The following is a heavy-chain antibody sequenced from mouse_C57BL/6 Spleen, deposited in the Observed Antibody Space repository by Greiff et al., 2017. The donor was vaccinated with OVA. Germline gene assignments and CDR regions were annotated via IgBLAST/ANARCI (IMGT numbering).Heavy chain of an antibody. CDR3: ARSSGGYYGY. V-gene: IGHV1-42*01. CDR1: GYSFTGYY. Sequence: VQLQQSGPELVKPGASVKISCKASGYSFTGYYMNWVKQSPEKSLEWIGEINPSTGGTTYNQKFKAKATLTVDKSSSTAYMQLKSLTSEDSAVYYCARSSGGYYGYWGQGTTLTVSS. J-gene: IGHJ2*01. D-gene: IGHD2-3*01. CDR2: INPSTGGT.